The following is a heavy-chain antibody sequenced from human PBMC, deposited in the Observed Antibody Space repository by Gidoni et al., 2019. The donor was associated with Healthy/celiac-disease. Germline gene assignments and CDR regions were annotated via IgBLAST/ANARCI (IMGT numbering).Heavy chain of an antibody. J-gene: IGHJ6*02. V-gene: IGHV4-59*01. CDR3: ARGVAARPGYYYYGMDV. CDR2: IYYSGST. Sequence: QVQLQASGPGLVKPSETLSLTCTASGGSISSYYWSWIRQPPGKGLEWIGYIYYSGSTNYNPSLKSRVTISVDTSKNQFSLKLSSVTAADTAVYYCARGVAARPGYYYYGMDVWGQGTTVTVSS. CDR1: GGSISSYY. D-gene: IGHD6-6*01.